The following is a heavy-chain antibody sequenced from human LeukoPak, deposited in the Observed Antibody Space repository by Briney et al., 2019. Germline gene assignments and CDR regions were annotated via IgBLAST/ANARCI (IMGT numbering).Heavy chain of an antibody. J-gene: IGHJ4*02. CDR1: GFPFSDVW. D-gene: IGHD5-24*01. CDR2: IKSKTDGGTT. V-gene: IGHV3-15*01. Sequence: PGGSLRLSCAASGFPFSDVWMGWVRRAPGKGLEWVGRIKSKTDGGTTNYAAPVKGRFTISRDDSKDTLYLQMNSLKTEDTAVYYCTTDRKDGYNYISGYWGQGTLVTVSS. CDR3: TTDRKDGYNYISGY.